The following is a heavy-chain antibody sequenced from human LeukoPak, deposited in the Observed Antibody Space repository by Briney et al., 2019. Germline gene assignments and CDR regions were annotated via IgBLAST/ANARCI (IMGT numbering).Heavy chain of an antibody. CDR1: GVTLSNYG. CDR3: AKRGVVIRVILVGFHKEAYYFDS. CDR2: ISDSGGKT. D-gene: IGHD3-22*01. J-gene: IGHJ4*02. Sequence: GGSLRLTCAVSGVTLSNYGMSWVRLAPGKGLEWVAGISDSGGKTNYADPVKGRFTISRDNPKNTLYLLMNSLRAEDTAVYFCAKRGVVIRVILVGFHKEAYYFDSWGQGALVTVSS. V-gene: IGHV3-23*01.